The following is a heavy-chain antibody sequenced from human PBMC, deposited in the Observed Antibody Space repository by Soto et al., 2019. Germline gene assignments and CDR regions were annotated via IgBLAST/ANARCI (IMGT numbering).Heavy chain of an antibody. CDR3: ARSTEISNFDY. V-gene: IGHV1-3*01. CDR1: GYTFTSYA. J-gene: IGHJ4*02. Sequence: ASVKVSCKACGYTFTSYAMHWVRQAPGQRLEWMGWINAGNGNTKYSQKFQGRVTITRDTSASTAYMELSSLRSEDTAVYYCARSTEISNFDYWGQGTLVTVSS. CDR2: INAGNGNT.